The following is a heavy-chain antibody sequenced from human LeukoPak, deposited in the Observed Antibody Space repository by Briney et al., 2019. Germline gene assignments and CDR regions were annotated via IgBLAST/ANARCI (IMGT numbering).Heavy chain of an antibody. D-gene: IGHD3-10*01. CDR2: ISYDGSNE. Sequence: PVRSLRLSCAASGFTFSGYAMHWVRQAPGKGLEWVAVISYDGSNEYYADSVKGRFTISRDNSKNTLYLQMNSLSVEDTAVYYCARVGYYASGPFSYFDYWGQGTLVTVSS. V-gene: IGHV3-30-3*01. CDR1: GFTFSGYA. J-gene: IGHJ4*02. CDR3: ARVGYYASGPFSYFDY.